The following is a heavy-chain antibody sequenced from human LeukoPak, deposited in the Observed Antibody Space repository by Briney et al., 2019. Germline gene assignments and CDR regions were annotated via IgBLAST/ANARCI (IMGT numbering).Heavy chain of an antibody. Sequence: ASVKVSCKPSGYIFTAYHLHWVRQAPGQGLEWMGRIIPNSGATNYAQNFQDRVTMTRDTSISTAYMEVSRLSPDDTAVYYCARGIAGGFDIWGQGTMVTVSS. CDR2: IIPNSGAT. CDR1: GYIFTAYH. V-gene: IGHV1-2*06. CDR3: ARGIAGGFDI. J-gene: IGHJ3*02. D-gene: IGHD2-15*01.